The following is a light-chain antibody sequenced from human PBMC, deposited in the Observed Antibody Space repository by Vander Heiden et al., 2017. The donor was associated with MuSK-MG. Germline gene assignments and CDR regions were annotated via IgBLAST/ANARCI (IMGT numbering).Light chain of an antibody. V-gene: IGKV1-39*01. Sequence: DIQMTQSPSSLSASVGDRISITCRASQSVISYLNWYQQKPGKAPKLLIYAASSLQSGVPSRFSGSGSGTDFTLTSSRRQPEDSATYYCQQSYSIQTFGQGTKVEIK. J-gene: IGKJ1*01. CDR2: AAS. CDR1: QSVISY. CDR3: QQSYSIQT.